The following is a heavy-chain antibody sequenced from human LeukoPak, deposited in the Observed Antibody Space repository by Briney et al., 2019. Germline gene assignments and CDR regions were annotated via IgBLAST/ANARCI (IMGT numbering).Heavy chain of an antibody. J-gene: IGHJ6*03. D-gene: IGHD6-13*01. Sequence: VASVKVSCKASGYTFTGYYMHWVRQAPGQGLEWMGWINPNSGGTNYAQKFQGRVTMTRDTSISTAYMELSRLRSDDTAVYYCARERIAAAPYYYYMDVWGKGTTVTVSS. CDR1: GYTFTGYY. CDR2: INPNSGGT. CDR3: ARERIAAAPYYYYMDV. V-gene: IGHV1-2*02.